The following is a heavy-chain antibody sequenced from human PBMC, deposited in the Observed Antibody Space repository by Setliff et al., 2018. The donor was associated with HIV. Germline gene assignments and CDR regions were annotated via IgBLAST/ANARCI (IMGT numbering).Heavy chain of an antibody. CDR1: GFNFKTYG. Sequence: LRLSCAASGFNFKTYGMTWVRQAPGKGLEWVANIKKDGSEKSYVDSVKGRFTISRDNAKNSLYLQMNSLRAEDTAVYYCARDAALLDAVRLVGIAVPGGDRWGQGTLVTVSS. CDR3: ARDAALLDAVRLVGIAVPGGDR. V-gene: IGHV3-7*05. J-gene: IGHJ5*02. D-gene: IGHD6-19*01. CDR2: IKKDGSEK.